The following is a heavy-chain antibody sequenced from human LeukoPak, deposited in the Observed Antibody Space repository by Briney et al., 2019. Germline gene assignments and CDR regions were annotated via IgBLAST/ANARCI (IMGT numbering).Heavy chain of an antibody. CDR2: FDDRNGAAST. CDR1: GFHFSDYS. Sequence: GGSLRLSCEVSGFHFSDYSMNWVRQAPGKGLEWISYFDDRNGAASTSYANSVKGRFIISGDAAKNSLFLQMNSLTAEDTAVYYCARDDKWGFDYWGQGTPVTVSS. J-gene: IGHJ4*02. D-gene: IGHD1-26*01. V-gene: IGHV3-48*04. CDR3: ARDDKWGFDY.